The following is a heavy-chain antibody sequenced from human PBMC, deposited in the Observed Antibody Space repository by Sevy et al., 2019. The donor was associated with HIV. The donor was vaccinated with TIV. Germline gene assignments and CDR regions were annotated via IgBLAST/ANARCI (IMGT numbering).Heavy chain of an antibody. V-gene: IGHV4-39*01. J-gene: IGHJ4*02. CDR2: IYYSGST. CDR3: ARQRPGYYYDSSGYYFDY. CDR1: GGSISSSSYY. Sequence: SETLSLTCTVSGGSISSSSYYWGWIRQPPGKGLEWIGSIYYSGSTYYNPSLKSRVTMSVDTSKNQFSLKLSSVTAADTAVYYCARQRPGYYYDSSGYYFDYWGQGTLVTVSS. D-gene: IGHD3-22*01.